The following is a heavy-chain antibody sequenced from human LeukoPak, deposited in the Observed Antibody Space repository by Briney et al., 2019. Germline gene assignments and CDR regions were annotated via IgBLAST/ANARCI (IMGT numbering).Heavy chain of an antibody. CDR3: ARGAPWSGYYVYYMDV. CDR2: IGAYNGNT. D-gene: IGHD3-3*01. Sequence: ASVKVSCKASGYTFTSYGISWVRQAPGQGLEWMGWIGAYNGNTNYAQKLQGRVPMTTDTSTSTAYMELRSLRSDDTAVYYCARGAPWSGYYVYYMDVWGKGTTVTVSS. J-gene: IGHJ6*03. CDR1: GYTFTSYG. V-gene: IGHV1-18*01.